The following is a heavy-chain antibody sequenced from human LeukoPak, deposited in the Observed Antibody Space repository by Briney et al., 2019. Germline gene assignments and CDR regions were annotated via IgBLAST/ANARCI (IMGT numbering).Heavy chain of an antibody. Sequence: ASETLSLTCTVSGGSISSYYWSWIRQPPGKGLEWIGYIYYSGSTNYNPSLKSRVTISVDTSKNQFSLKLSSVTAADTAVYYCARLSGVATITDWGQGNLVTVSS. CDR1: GGSISSYY. CDR2: IYYSGST. J-gene: IGHJ4*02. CDR3: ARLSGVATITD. V-gene: IGHV4-59*01. D-gene: IGHD5-24*01.